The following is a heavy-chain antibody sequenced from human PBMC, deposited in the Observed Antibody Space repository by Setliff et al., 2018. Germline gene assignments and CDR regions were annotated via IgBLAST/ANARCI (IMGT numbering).Heavy chain of an antibody. CDR2: VNGDGSTT. V-gene: IGHV3-74*01. CDR3: ARGYPVTFDI. J-gene: IGHJ3*02. Sequence: GGSLRLSCAASGFTFSNYWMHWVRQVPGKGLVWVGRVNGDGSTTGYADSVKGRFTISRDNAKNSLYLQMNSLRAEDTAVYYCARGYPVTFDIWGQGTMVTVSS. D-gene: IGHD1-1*01. CDR1: GFTFSNYW.